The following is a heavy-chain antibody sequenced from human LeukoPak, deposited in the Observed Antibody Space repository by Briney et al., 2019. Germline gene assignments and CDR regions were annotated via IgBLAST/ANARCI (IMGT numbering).Heavy chain of an antibody. V-gene: IGHV3-33*01. CDR2: IWYDGSNK. CDR3: ARDSRLFNAHSMDV. D-gene: IGHD2-21*01. J-gene: IGHJ6*02. Sequence: GGSLRLSCAASGFTISSYGLHWVRQAPGKGLEWVAVIWYDGSNKYYADSVKGRFTISRDNSKNTLYLQMNSLRAEDTAVYYCARDSRLFNAHSMDVWGQGTTVTVSS. CDR1: GFTISSYG.